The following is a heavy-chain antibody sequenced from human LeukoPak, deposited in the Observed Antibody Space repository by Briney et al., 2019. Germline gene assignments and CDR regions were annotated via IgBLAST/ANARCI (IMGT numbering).Heavy chain of an antibody. V-gene: IGHV1-18*01. J-gene: IGHJ4*02. CDR2: ISAYNGNT. Sequence: ASVKVSCKASGGIVNSYAISWVRQAPGQGLEWMGWISAYNGNTNYAQKLQGRVTMTTDTSTSTAYMELRSLRSDDTAVYYCARDPDYSGYGYFDYWGQGTLVTVSS. D-gene: IGHD5-12*01. CDR1: GGIVNSYA. CDR3: ARDPDYSGYGYFDY.